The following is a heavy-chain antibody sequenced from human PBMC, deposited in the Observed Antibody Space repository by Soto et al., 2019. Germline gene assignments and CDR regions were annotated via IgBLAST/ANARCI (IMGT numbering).Heavy chain of an antibody. Sequence: QVQLQESGPGLVKPSQTLSPICSVSGGSINSVDYYWSWIRQTPGKGLEWIGYTSYFGTTDYMPSLKSRVTMSVDTSKNQFSLKLSSVTAADTAVYYCARVQRDTAMGHFDYWGQGTLVIVSS. V-gene: IGHV4-30-4*01. CDR2: TSYFGTT. CDR3: ARVQRDTAMGHFDY. CDR1: GGSINSVDYY. D-gene: IGHD5-18*01. J-gene: IGHJ4*02.